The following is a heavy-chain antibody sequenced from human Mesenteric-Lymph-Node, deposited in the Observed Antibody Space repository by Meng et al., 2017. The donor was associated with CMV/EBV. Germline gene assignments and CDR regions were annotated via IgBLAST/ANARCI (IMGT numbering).Heavy chain of an antibody. CDR3: ARDPHFGALDY. Sequence: GGSLRLSCAASGFTFSSYWMSWVRQAPGKGLEWVANIKHDGSEKAYVGSVKGRFTISRDNTKNSLYLQMNSLRAEDTAVYYCARDPHFGALDYWGQGTLVTVSS. CDR2: IKHDGSEK. J-gene: IGHJ4*02. CDR1: GFTFSSYW. D-gene: IGHD3-10*01. V-gene: IGHV3-7*01.